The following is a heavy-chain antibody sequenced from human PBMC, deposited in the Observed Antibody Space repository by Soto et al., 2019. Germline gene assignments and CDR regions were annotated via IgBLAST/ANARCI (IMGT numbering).Heavy chain of an antibody. J-gene: IGHJ4*02. V-gene: IGHV4-31*03. D-gene: IGHD6-19*01. CDR2: IYYSGST. CDR1: GGSISSGGYY. Sequence: SETLSLTCTVSGGSISSGGYYWSWIRQHPGKGLEWIGYIYYSGSTYYNPSLKSRVTISVDTSKNQFSLKLSSVTAADTAVYYCARHGEYSSGWYLPPGYFDYWGQGTLVTVSS. CDR3: ARHGEYSSGWYLPPGYFDY.